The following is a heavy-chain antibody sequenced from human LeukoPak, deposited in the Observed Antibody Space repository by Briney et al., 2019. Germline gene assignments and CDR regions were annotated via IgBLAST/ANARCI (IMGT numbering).Heavy chain of an antibody. CDR3: ARSEGVAGAMWAYDI. V-gene: IGHV3-30*04. CDR2: ISYDGSNK. CDR1: GFTFSNYA. D-gene: IGHD6-19*01. Sequence: GGSLRLSFAASGFTFSNYAMHWVRQAPGKGLEWVAVISYDGSNKYYADSVKGRFTISRDNSKNTLYLQMNSLRAEDTAVYYCARSEGVAGAMWAYDIWGQGTMVTVSS. J-gene: IGHJ3*02.